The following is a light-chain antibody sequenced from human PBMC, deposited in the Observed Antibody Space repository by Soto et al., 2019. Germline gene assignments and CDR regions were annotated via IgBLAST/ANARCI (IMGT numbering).Light chain of an antibody. CDR1: QSISTY. V-gene: IGKV1-39*01. Sequence: DIQMTQSPSSLSASAGDRVTITCRASQSISTYLNWFQQKPGKAPRLLIYDASSLQSAVPSRFSGSGSGTDFTLTISSLQPEDFATYYCQETYSTPTWTFGQGTKVEIK. CDR2: DAS. J-gene: IGKJ1*01. CDR3: QETYSTPTWT.